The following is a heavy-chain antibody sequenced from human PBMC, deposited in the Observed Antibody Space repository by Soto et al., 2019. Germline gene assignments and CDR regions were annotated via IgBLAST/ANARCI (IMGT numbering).Heavy chain of an antibody. Sequence: EVQLLESGGGLVQPGGSLRLSCAASGFTFSTYAMSWVRQAPGTGLEWVSTITGSGSSTYYADSVKGRFSISRDNSKNTVYLQLNSLRAEDTAVYYCANYFRAPPTMAKGHWGQGTLVTVSS. V-gene: IGHV3-23*01. CDR3: ANYFRAPPTMAKGH. D-gene: IGHD3-10*01. CDR2: ITGSGSST. J-gene: IGHJ4*02. CDR1: GFTFSTYA.